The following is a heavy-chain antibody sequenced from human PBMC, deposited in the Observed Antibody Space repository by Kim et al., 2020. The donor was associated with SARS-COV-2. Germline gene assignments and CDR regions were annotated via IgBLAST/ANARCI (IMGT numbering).Heavy chain of an antibody. J-gene: IGHJ5*02. Sequence: SQKFQGRVTITRDTSASTAYMELSSLRSEDTAVYYCARGVATTRRGWFDPWGQGTLVTVSS. D-gene: IGHD5-12*01. V-gene: IGHV1-3*01. CDR3: ARGVATTRRGWFDP.